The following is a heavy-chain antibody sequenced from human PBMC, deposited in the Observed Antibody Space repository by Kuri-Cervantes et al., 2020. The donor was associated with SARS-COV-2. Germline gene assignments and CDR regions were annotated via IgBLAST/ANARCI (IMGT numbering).Heavy chain of an antibody. CDR1: YGSFRGYY. J-gene: IGHJ3*02. D-gene: IGHD2-2*01. Sequence: SQTLSLTCGVYYGSFRGYYWNWIRQPPGKGLEWIGEINHSGSTNYNPSLKSRVTISVDTSKNQFSLKLSSVTAADTAVYYCARGPRYCSSTSCYPLDAFDIWGQGTMVTVSS. CDR3: ARGPRYCSSTSCYPLDAFDI. V-gene: IGHV4-34*01. CDR2: INHSGST.